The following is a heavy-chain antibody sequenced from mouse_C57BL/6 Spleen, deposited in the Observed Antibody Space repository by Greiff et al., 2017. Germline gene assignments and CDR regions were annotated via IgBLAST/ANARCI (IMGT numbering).Heavy chain of an antibody. CDR2: IHPNSGST. J-gene: IGHJ2*01. V-gene: IGHV1-64*01. CDR3: ARGKLYSYYFDY. D-gene: IGHD1-1*01. CDR1: GYTFTSYW. Sequence: QVQLQQPGAELVKPGASVKLSCKASGYTFTSYWMHWVKQRPGQGLEWIGMIHPNSGSTNYNEKFKSKATLTVDKSSSTAYMQLSSLTSEDSAVYYCARGKLYSYYFDYWGQGTTLTVSS.